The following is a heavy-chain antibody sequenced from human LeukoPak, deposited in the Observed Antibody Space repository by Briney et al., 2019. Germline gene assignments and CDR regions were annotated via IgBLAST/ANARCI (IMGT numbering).Heavy chain of an antibody. V-gene: IGHV4-30-4*01. Sequence: NPSQTLSLTCTVSGGSISSGDYYWSWIRQPPGKGLEWIGYIYYSGSTYYNPSLKSRVTISVDTSKNQFSLKLSSVTAADTAVYYCARETTVTTALYYWGQGTLVTVSS. CDR1: GGSISSGDYY. D-gene: IGHD4-17*01. CDR3: ARETTVTTALYY. J-gene: IGHJ4*02. CDR2: IYYSGST.